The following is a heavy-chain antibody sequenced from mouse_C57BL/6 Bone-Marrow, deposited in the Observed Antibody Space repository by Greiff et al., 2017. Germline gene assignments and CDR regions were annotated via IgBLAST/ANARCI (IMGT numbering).Heavy chain of an antibody. CDR3: ARRDYGSSMDY. V-gene: IGHV1-81*01. CDR2: IYPRSGNT. J-gene: IGHJ4*01. Sequence: QVQLQQSGAELARPGASVKLSCKASGYTFTSYGISWVKQRTGQGLEWIGEIYPRSGNTYYNEKFKGKATLTADKSSSTAYMGLRSLTSEDSAVYSSARRDYGSSMDYWGQGTSVTVSS. CDR1: GYTFTSYG. D-gene: IGHD1-1*01.